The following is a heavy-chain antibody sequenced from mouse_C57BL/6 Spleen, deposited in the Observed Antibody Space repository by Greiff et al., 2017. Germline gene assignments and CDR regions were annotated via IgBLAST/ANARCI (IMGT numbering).Heavy chain of an antibody. Sequence: KQSGAELVRPGSSVKLSCKDSYFAFMASAMHWVKQRPGHGLEWIGSFTMYSDATEYSENFKGKATLTANTSSSTAYMELSSLTSEDSAVYYCASGNNPYYYAMDYWGQGTSVTVSS. CDR2: FTMYSDAT. CDR1: YFAFMASA. J-gene: IGHJ4*01. CDR3: ASGNNPYYYAMDY. V-gene: IGHV1-49*01. D-gene: IGHD1-1*01.